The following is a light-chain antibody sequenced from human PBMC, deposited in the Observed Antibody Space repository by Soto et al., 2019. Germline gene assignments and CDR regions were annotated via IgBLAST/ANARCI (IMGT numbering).Light chain of an antibody. J-gene: IGKJ1*01. Sequence: EIVMTQSPATLSVSPGERGTLSCRASQSVSNNLAWYQQKPGQAPRLLIYGASTRATGIPARFSGSGSETEFTLTLSSLQSEDFAVYYCQQYNNRPRTFGQGTRVEIK. V-gene: IGKV3-15*01. CDR2: GAS. CDR1: QSVSNN. CDR3: QQYNNRPRT.